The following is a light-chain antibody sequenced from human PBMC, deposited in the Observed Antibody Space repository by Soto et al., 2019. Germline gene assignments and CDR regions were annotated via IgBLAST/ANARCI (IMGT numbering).Light chain of an antibody. J-gene: IGLJ2*01. CDR2: EVS. Sequence: QSALTQPASVSGSPGQSITISCTGSSNDVGGYNHVSWYQQHPGKAPKLIIYEVSYRPSGVSNRFSGSKSGSTASLTISGLQAEDEADYYCNSYRNTDTVVFGGGTKLTAL. V-gene: IGLV2-14*01. CDR3: NSYRNTDTVV. CDR1: SNDVGGYNH.